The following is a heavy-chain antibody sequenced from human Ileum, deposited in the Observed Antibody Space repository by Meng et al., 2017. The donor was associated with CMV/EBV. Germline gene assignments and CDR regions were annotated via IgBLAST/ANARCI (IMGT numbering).Heavy chain of an antibody. D-gene: IGHD3-3*01. J-gene: IGHJ6*02. CDR2: INPGGGSA. CDR3: EREFDFWGVGGGDRGMDV. V-gene: IGHV1-46*01. Sequence: ASVKVSCKASGYTFTSHYLHWVRQAPGQGPEWMGIINPGGGSAIYARDFQGRITMTRDTSTSTAYMELTSLRSEDTAVYYCEREFDFWGVGGGDRGMDVWGQGTMVTVSS. CDR1: GYTFTSHY.